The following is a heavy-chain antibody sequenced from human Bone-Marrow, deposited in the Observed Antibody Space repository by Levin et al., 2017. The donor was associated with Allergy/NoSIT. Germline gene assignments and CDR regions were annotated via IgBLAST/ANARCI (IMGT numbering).Heavy chain of an antibody. CDR3: ARHATEGNPRDYQHGIDV. Sequence: GGSLRLSCVVSGFIFSDHYMDWVRQAPGKGLEWVARSRNKVNSYTTEYAPSVKGRFTISRDDSRKSLYLQMNSLTAEDTALYYCARHATEGNPRDYQHGIDVWGQGTTVTVFS. CDR1: GFIFSDHY. V-gene: IGHV3-72*01. D-gene: IGHD4-17*01. CDR2: SRNKVNSYTT. J-gene: IGHJ6*02.